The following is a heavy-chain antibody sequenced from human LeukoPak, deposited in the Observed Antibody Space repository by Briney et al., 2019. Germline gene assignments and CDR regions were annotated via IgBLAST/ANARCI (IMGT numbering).Heavy chain of an antibody. J-gene: IGHJ4*02. CDR1: GGSISSYY. CDR3: ARVLNCSGGSCYLFILDY. D-gene: IGHD2-15*01. CDR2: IYYSGST. Sequence: SETLSLTCTVSGGSISSYYWSWIRQPPGKGREWIGYIYYSGSTNYNPSLKSRVTISVDTSKNQFSLKLSSVTAADTAVYYCARVLNCSGGSCYLFILDYWGQGTLVTVSS. V-gene: IGHV4-59*01.